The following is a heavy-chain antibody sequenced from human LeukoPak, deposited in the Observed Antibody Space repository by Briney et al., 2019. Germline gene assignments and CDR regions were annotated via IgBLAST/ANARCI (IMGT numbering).Heavy chain of an antibody. CDR1: GGSISSSSYC. CDR3: ARGSFDYVWGSYRHYFDY. J-gene: IGHJ4*02. D-gene: IGHD3-16*02. CDR2: ICGSGST. Sequence: PSETLSLTCTVSGGSISSSSYCWGWIRQPPGKGLEWIGSICGSGSTYYNPSLKSRVTIPVDTSKNQFSLKLSSVTAADTAVYYCARGSFDYVWGSYRHYFDYWGQGTLVTVSS. V-gene: IGHV4-39*07.